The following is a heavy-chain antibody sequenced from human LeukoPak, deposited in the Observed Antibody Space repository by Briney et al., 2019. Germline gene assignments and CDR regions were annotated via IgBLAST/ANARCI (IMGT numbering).Heavy chain of an antibody. CDR1: GGTFSSYA. CDR3: ARGQWLRPYYYYGMDV. V-gene: IGHV1-69*06. J-gene: IGHJ6*04. CDR2: IIPIFGTA. Sequence: GASVKVSCKASGGTFSSYAISWVRQAPGQGLEWTGGIIPIFGTANYAQKFQGRVTITADKSTSTAYMELSSLRSEDTAVYYCARGQWLRPYYYYGMDVWGKGTTVTVSS. D-gene: IGHD5-12*01.